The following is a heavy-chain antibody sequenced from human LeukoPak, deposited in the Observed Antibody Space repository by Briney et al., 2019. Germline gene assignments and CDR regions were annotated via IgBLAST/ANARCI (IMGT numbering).Heavy chain of an antibody. CDR2: IYTSGST. Sequence: QSSETLSLTCTVSGGSISSYYWSWIRQPAGKGLEWIGRIYTSGSTNYNPSLKSRVTMSVDTSKNQFSLKLSSVTAADTAVYYCARDTPKYYYDSSGYPAPFDYWGQGTLVTVSS. CDR1: GGSISSYY. CDR3: ARDTPKYYYDSSGYPAPFDY. J-gene: IGHJ4*02. V-gene: IGHV4-4*07. D-gene: IGHD3-22*01.